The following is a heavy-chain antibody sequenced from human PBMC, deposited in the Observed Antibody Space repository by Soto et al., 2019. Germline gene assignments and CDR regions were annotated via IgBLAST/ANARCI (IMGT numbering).Heavy chain of an antibody. CDR3: AGELWGGYFDI. CDR1: GFTFSDYY. J-gene: IGHJ4*02. Sequence: QVQLEESGGGLVKPGGSLRLSCAAFGFTFSDYYMSWIRQAPGKGLEWISYISDSGSSIYYADSVKGRFTISRDNANNSLYMQMNRLRGDDTAVYSGAGELWGGYFDIWGQGTLVTVSS. V-gene: IGHV3-11*01. D-gene: IGHD2-21*01. CDR2: ISDSGSSI.